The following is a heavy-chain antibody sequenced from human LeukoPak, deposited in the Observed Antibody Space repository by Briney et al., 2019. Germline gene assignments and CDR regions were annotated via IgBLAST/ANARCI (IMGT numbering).Heavy chain of an antibody. D-gene: IGHD2-2*02. CDR1: GGSFSGYF. CDR2: INHSGST. Sequence: SETLCLTCAVYGGSFSGYFWNWIRQPPGKGLEWIGEINHSGSTNYNPSLKSRVTISVDTSKNQFSLKLSSVTAADTAVYYCARGRYCSSTSCYTKLLPDYWGQGTLVTVSS. CDR3: ARGRYCSSTSCYTKLLPDY. J-gene: IGHJ4*02. V-gene: IGHV4-34*01.